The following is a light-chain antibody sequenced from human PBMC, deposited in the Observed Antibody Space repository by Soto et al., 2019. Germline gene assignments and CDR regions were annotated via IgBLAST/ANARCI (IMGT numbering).Light chain of an antibody. CDR3: QQYYSTPPT. CDR2: WAS. CDR1: QSVLYSSNNQNY. V-gene: IGKV4-1*01. J-gene: IGKJ2*01. Sequence: DIVMTQSPDSLAVSLGERATINCKSSQSVLYSSNNQNYLAWYQQKPGQPPKLLIYWASTRESGAPDRFSGSGSGTDFTLTISSLQAEDVAVYYCQQYYSTPPTFGQGTKLEIK.